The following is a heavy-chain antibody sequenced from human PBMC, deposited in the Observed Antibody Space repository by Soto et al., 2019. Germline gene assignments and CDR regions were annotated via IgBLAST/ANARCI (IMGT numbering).Heavy chain of an antibody. J-gene: IGHJ4*02. Sequence: SETLSLTCTVSGASITGYYWSWIRQPPGKGLEWIGQISYDGRTNFNPSLKSRVTISVDTSKNQFSLKLTSVTAADTAVYYCARDKITGLLDYWGQGTLVTVSS. CDR1: GASITGYY. CDR2: ISYDGRT. CDR3: ARDKITGLLDY. V-gene: IGHV4-59*12. D-gene: IGHD2-8*02.